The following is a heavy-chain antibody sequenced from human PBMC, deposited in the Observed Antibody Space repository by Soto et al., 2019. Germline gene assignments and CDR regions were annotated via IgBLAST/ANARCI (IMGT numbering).Heavy chain of an antibody. CDR1: GGTFSSYT. D-gene: IGHD6-13*01. Sequence: QVQLVQSGAEVKKPGSSVKVSCKASGGTFSSYTISWVRQAPGQGPEWMGRIIPILGIANYTQKFQGRVTITAVKSTSTEYMELSSLRSEDTAVYYCARDRFSEAQQQPGWYYWGQGTLVTVTS. CDR2: IIPILGIA. V-gene: IGHV1-69*08. J-gene: IGHJ4*02. CDR3: ARDRFSEAQQQPGWYY.